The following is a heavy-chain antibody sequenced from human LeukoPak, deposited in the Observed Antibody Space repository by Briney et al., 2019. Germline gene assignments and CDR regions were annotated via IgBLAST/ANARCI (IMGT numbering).Heavy chain of an antibody. CDR1: GFTFSSYA. D-gene: IGHD5-12*01. CDR2: ISGIGGST. V-gene: IGHV3-23*01. J-gene: IGHJ5*02. CDR3: AKNVVATASTGWFDP. Sequence: GGSLRLSCAASGFTFSSYAMSWGRQAPGKGLEWVSAISGIGGSTYYADSVKGRFTISRDNSKSTLYMQMNTLRAENTPVYYIAKNVVATASTGWFDPWGQGTLVTVSS.